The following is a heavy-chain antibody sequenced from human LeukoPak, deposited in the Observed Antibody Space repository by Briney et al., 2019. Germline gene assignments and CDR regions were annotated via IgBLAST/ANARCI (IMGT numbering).Heavy chain of an antibody. J-gene: IGHJ4*02. CDR2: IYPGDSDT. Sequence: GASLKISCKGSGYSFTSYWIGWGRQMPGKGLEWMGIIYPGDSDTRYSPSFQGQVTISADKSISTAYLQWSSLKASDTAMYYCARHGVRGYTNGYFDYWGQGTLVTVSS. D-gene: IGHD5-18*01. CDR1: GYSFTSYW. CDR3: ARHGVRGYTNGYFDY. V-gene: IGHV5-51*01.